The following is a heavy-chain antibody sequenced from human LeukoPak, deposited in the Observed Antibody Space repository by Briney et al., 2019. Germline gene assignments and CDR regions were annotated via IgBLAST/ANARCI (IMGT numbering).Heavy chain of an antibody. CDR3: ASTWFWSGYYYYFDY. D-gene: IGHD3-3*01. Sequence: SVKVSCKASGGTFSSYAISWVRQAPGQGLEWMGGIIPIFGTANYAQKFQGRVTITTDESTSTAYMELSSLRSEDTAVYYCASTWFWSGYYYYFDYWGQGTLVTVSS. J-gene: IGHJ4*02. CDR1: GGTFSSYA. CDR2: IIPIFGTA. V-gene: IGHV1-69*05.